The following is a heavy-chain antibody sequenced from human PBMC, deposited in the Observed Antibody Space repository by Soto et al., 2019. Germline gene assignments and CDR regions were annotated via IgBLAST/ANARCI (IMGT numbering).Heavy chain of an antibody. CDR3: ARESGIAAAGNPDKFDY. CDR1: GYTFTGYY. V-gene: IGHV1-2*04. Sequence: ASVKVSCKASGYTFTGYYMHWVRQAPGQGLEWMGWINPNSGGTNYAQKFQGWATMTRDTSISTAYMELSRLRSDDTAVYYCARESGIAAAGNPDKFDYWGQGTLVTVSS. CDR2: INPNSGGT. D-gene: IGHD6-13*01. J-gene: IGHJ4*02.